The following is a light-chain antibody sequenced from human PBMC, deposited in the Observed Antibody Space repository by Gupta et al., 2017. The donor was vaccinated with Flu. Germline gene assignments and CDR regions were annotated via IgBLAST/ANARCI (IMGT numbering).Light chain of an antibody. Sequence: ASGSPGQSVTISCTGTSSDVGGYKYVSWYQQYPGKAPKLIIYEINKRPSGVPDRFSGSKSGNTASLTVSGLQAEDGGDYYCSSYAGTNSVVFGGGTKLTVL. J-gene: IGLJ3*02. CDR2: EIN. V-gene: IGLV2-8*01. CDR3: SSYAGTNSVV. CDR1: SSDVGGYKY.